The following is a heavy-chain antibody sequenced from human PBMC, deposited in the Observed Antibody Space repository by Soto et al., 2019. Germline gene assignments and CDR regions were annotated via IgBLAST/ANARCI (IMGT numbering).Heavy chain of an antibody. CDR2: VYNSGST. V-gene: IGHV4-59*01. CDR3: ARYRREAVAGYTLDN. Sequence: PSETLSLTCAVSGCSISSNYWTWIRQPPGKGLEWIGYVYNSGSTNYNPSLKSRVTISEDTSKSQFSLKVNSMTAADTAVYYCARYRREAVAGYTLDNWGQGILVTAPQ. D-gene: IGHD6-13*01. CDR1: GCSISSNY. J-gene: IGHJ4*02.